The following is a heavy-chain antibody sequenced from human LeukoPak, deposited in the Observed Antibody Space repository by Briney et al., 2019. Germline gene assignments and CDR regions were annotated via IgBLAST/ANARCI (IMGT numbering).Heavy chain of an antibody. CDR2: MNPSSGYA. V-gene: IGHV1-8*01. D-gene: IGHD1-14*01. J-gene: IGHJ2*01. Sequence: ASVKVSCKASGYPFTTYDINWVRKATGQGLEWMGWMNPSSGYAGYSQKFQGRVTMTRNTSITTAYMELSSLRSEDTAVYYCARISDHNWYFDLWGRGTLVTVSS. CDR1: GYPFTTYD. CDR3: ARISDHNWYFDL.